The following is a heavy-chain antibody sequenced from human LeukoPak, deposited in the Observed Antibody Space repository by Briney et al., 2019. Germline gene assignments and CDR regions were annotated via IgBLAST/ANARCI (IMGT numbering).Heavy chain of an antibody. CDR1: GYTFTSYG. CDR2: ISAYNGNT. V-gene: IGHV1-18*01. J-gene: IGHJ6*03. CDR3: ARGRYSYGYDGRGYYYYMDV. Sequence: ASVKVSCKASGYTFTSYGISWVRQAPGQGLECMGWISAYNGNTNYAQKLQGRVTMTTDTSTSTAYMELRSLRSDDTAVYYCARGRYSYGYDGRGYYYYMDVWGKGTTVTVSS. D-gene: IGHD5-18*01.